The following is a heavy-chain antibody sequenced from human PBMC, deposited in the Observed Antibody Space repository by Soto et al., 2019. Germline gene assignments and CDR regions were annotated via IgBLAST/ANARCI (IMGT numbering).Heavy chain of an antibody. V-gene: IGHV1-8*01. Sequence: ASVKVSCKASGYTFTSYDINWVRQATGQGLEWMGWMNPNSGNTGYAQKFQGRVTMTRNTSISTAYMELSSLRSEDTAVYYCARGVRSSGDYYYYAMDVWGPGPTVTVSS. CDR1: GYTFTSYD. D-gene: IGHD6-19*01. CDR3: ARGVRSSGDYYYYAMDV. CDR2: MNPNSGNT. J-gene: IGHJ6*02.